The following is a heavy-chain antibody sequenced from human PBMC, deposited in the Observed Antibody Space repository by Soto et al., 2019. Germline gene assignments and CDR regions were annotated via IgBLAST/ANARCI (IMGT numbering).Heavy chain of an antibody. Sequence: KELEWIGYIYYSGRTKYNPSLESRVTISLDTSKNQFSLKLSSVTAADTAVYFFFFQAEDGIRDL. CDR2: IYYSGRT. CDR3: FFQAEDGIRDL. V-gene: IGHV4-59*01. D-gene: IGHD2-21*01. J-gene: IGHJ2*01.